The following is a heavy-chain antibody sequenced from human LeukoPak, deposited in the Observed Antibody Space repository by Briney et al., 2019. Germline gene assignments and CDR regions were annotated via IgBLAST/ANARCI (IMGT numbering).Heavy chain of an antibody. D-gene: IGHD3-3*01. CDR1: GFTFSSYE. CDR2: ISSSSSTI. V-gene: IGHV3-48*03. CDR3: ARDKTIFGVVAMDV. J-gene: IGHJ6*04. Sequence: GGSLRLSCAASGFTFSSYEMNWVRQAPGKGLEWVSYISSSSSTIYYADSVKGRFTISRDNAKNSLYLQMNSLRAEDTAVYYCARDKTIFGVVAMDVWGKGTTVTVSS.